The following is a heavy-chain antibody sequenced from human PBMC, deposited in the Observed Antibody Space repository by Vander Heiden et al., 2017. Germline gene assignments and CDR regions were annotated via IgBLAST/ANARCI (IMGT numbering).Heavy chain of an antibody. D-gene: IGHD4-4*01. J-gene: IGHJ6*02. CDR2: IIPIFGTA. CDR1: GRTFSSYA. Sequence: QVQLVQSGAEGTNPGSSVKVPCKASGRTFSSYAMSWVRQAPGQGLEWMGGIIPIFGTANYAQKFQGRVTITADESTSTAYMELSSLRSEDTAVYYCARGSNSGDYYYGMDVWGQGTTVTVSS. CDR3: ARGSNSGDYYYGMDV. V-gene: IGHV1-69*01.